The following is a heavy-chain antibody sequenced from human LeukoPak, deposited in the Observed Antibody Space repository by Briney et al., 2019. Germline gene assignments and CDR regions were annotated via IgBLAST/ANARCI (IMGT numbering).Heavy chain of an antibody. CDR2: ISGSGGST. V-gene: IGHV3-23*01. D-gene: IGHD6-13*01. CDR3: AKHNGAAAGVPYYFDS. Sequence: GGSLRLSCAASGFTFSSYGMHWVRQAPGKGLEWVSTISGSGGSTYYADSVKGRFTISRDNSKNTLYLQMNSLRAEDTAAYYCAKHNGAAAGVPYYFDSWGQGTLVTVSS. J-gene: IGHJ4*02. CDR1: GFTFSSYG.